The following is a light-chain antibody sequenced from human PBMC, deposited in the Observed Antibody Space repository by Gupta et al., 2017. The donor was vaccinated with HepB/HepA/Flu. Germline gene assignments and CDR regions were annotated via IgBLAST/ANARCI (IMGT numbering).Light chain of an antibody. V-gene: IGLV3-21*03. Sequence: SYVLTQPPSVSVAPGKTARITCGGHNIGSKSVHWSQQKPGHAPVVVVYDNSDRPSGSPERFSGSNSGNTATLTISGGEAGDEADYYCQGWDSSSDHVVFGGGTKLTVL. CDR2: DNS. CDR1: NIGSKS. J-gene: IGLJ2*01. CDR3: QGWDSSSDHVV.